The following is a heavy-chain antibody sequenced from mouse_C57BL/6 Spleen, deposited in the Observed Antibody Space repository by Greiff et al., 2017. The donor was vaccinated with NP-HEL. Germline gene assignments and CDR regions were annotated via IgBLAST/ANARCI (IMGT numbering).Heavy chain of an antibody. CDR3: ARVLSYYAMDY. CDR2: ISSGGSYT. Sequence: DVKLVESGGDLVKPGGSLKLSCAASGFTFSSYGMSWVRQTPDKRLEWVATISSGGSYTYYPDSVKGRFTISRDNAKNTLYLQMSSLKSEDTAMYYCARVLSYYAMDYWGQGTSVTVSS. D-gene: IGHD1-1*02. V-gene: IGHV5-6*02. J-gene: IGHJ4*01. CDR1: GFTFSSYG.